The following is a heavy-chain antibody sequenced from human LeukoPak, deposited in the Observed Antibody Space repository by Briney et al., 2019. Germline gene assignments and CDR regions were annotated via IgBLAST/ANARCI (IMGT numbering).Heavy chain of an antibody. Sequence: SGGSLRLSCAASGFTFDDYAMHWVRQAPGKGLEWVSGISWNSGSIGYADSVKGRFTISRDNAKNSLYLQMNSLRAEDTALYYCASTGYSSGRYDANFDYWGQGTLVTVSS. CDR2: ISWNSGSI. V-gene: IGHV3-9*01. J-gene: IGHJ4*02. CDR3: ASTGYSSGRYDANFDY. D-gene: IGHD6-19*01. CDR1: GFTFDDYA.